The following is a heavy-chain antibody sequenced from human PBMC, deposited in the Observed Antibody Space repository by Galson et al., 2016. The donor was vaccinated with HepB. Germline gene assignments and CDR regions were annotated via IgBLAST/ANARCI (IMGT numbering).Heavy chain of an antibody. V-gene: IGHV3-23*01. CDR3: AKDEPPAIS. D-gene: IGHD3-9*01. CDR2: VTGSGVST. J-gene: IGHJ4*02. Sequence: SLRVSCAASGFIFSNFAMNWVRQAPGKGLEWVSGVTGSGVSTFYANSVKGRFTISRDNAKNTLYLQMDSLRAEDTAVYYCAKDEPPAISWGQGTLVAVSS. CDR1: GFIFSNFA.